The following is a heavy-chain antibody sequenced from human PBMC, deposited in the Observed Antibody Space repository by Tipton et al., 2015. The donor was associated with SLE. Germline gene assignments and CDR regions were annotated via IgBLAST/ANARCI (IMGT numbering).Heavy chain of an antibody. CDR2: IWYDGRNE. CDR3: TADGRNGSSRHYFDY. V-gene: IGHV3-33*01. Sequence: SLRLSCAASGISLRKYGMHWVRQAPGKGLEWVAGIWYDGRNEEYADSVKGRFTISRDNSKNTLSLQMNSLRAEDTAVYYCTADGRNGSSRHYFDYWGQGTLVSVSS. D-gene: IGHD6-13*01. CDR1: GISLRKYG. J-gene: IGHJ4*02.